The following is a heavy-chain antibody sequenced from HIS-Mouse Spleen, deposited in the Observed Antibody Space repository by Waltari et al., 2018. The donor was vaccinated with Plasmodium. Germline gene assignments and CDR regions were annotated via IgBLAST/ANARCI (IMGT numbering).Heavy chain of an antibody. Sequence: EVQLVESGGGLVQPGGSLRLSCAASGFTFSSYDLHWVRQGTGKGLEWVSAIGTAGDTYYPGSVQGRFTISRENAKNSLYLQMNSLRAGDTAVYYCARGRWNHAFDIWGQGTMVTVSS. CDR3: ARGRWNHAFDI. V-gene: IGHV3-13*01. J-gene: IGHJ3*02. CDR1: GFTFSSYD. CDR2: IGTAGDT. D-gene: IGHD1-1*01.